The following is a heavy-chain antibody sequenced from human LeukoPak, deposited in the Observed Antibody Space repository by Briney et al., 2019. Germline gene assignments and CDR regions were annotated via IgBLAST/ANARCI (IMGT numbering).Heavy chain of an antibody. Sequence: GGSLRLSCAASGFTFSSYWMTWVRQAPGKGLEWVANIKQDGSEKYYVDSVKGRFTISRDSAKNSLYLQLNSLRAEDTAVYYCARERGGFCSGTSCYKAFDIWGQGTMVTVSS. CDR3: ARERGGFCSGTSCYKAFDI. V-gene: IGHV3-7*01. D-gene: IGHD2-2*02. J-gene: IGHJ3*02. CDR2: IKQDGSEK. CDR1: GFTFSSYW.